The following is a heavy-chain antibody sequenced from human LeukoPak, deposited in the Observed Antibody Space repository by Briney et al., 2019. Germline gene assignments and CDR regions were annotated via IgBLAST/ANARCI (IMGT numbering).Heavy chain of an antibody. V-gene: IGHV3-15*01. Sequence: GGSLRLSCAASGFTFSNVWMNWVRQAPGKGLEWVGRIKSKTDGGTTDYAAPVKGRFTISRDDSKNTLYLQLNSLRTEDTAVYYCSTGPPASGGLFDYWGQGTLVTVSS. CDR3: STGPPASGGLFDY. J-gene: IGHJ4*02. CDR1: GFTFSNVW. D-gene: IGHD6-13*01. CDR2: IKSKTDGGTT.